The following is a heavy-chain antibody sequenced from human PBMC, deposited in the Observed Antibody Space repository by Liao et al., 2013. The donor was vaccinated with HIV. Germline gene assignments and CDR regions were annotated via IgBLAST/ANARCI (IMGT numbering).Heavy chain of an antibody. V-gene: IGHV4-61*02. Sequence: QVQLQESGPGLVKPSETLSLTCTVSGGSISSSSYYWSWIRQPAGKGLEWIGRIYTSGSTNYNPSLKSRVTISVDTSKNQFSLKLSSVTAADTAVYYCAREGGYPNTGGQGTLVTVSS. CDR2: IYTSGST. CDR3: AREGGYPNT. CDR1: GGSISSSSYY. D-gene: IGHD3-22*01. J-gene: IGHJ4*02.